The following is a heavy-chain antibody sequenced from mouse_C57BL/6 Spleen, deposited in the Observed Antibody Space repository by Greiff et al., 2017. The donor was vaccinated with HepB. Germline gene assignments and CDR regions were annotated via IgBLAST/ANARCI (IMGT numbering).Heavy chain of an antibody. J-gene: IGHJ3*01. D-gene: IGHD1-1*01. CDR1: GFTFSSYA. CDR3: ARDYYGSSYGFAY. V-gene: IGHV5-4*01. CDR2: ISDGGSYT. Sequence: DVMLVESGGGLVKPGGSLKLSCAASGFTFSSYAMSWVRQTPEKRLEWVATISDGGSYTYYPDNVKGRFTISRDNAKNNLYLQMSHLKSEDTAVYYCARDYYGSSYGFAYWGQGTLVTVSA.